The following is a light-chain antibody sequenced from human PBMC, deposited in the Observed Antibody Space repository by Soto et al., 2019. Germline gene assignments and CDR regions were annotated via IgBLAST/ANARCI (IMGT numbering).Light chain of an antibody. CDR3: SSYTSSSTLDV. J-gene: IGLJ1*01. V-gene: IGLV2-14*01. CDR2: DVS. CDR1: SSDFGGYNY. Sequence: QSALTLPASLSGSPGQSITISCTGTSSDFGGYNYVSWYQQHPGKAPKLMIYDVSNRPSGVSNRFSGSKSGNTASLTISGLQAEDEADYYCSSYTSSSTLDVFGTGTKVTVL.